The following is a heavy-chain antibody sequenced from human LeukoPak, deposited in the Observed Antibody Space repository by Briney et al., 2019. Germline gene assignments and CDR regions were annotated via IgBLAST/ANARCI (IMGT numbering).Heavy chain of an antibody. V-gene: IGHV4-39*01. J-gene: IGHJ4*02. Sequence: PSETLSLNCTLSGRSISSSSYYWGWIRQPPGKGLEWIESIYYSGSTYYNPSLKSRVTISVDTSKNQFSLKLSSVTAADTAVYYCARISNIVVVVAARYFDYWGQGTLVTVSS. CDR1: GRSISSSSYY. D-gene: IGHD2-15*01. CDR3: ARISNIVVVVAARYFDY. CDR2: IYYSGST.